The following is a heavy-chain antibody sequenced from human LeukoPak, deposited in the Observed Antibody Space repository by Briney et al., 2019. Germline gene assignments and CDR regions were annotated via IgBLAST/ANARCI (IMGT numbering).Heavy chain of an antibody. CDR2: IDWDDDK. Sequence: SGPALVKPTQTLTLTCTFSGFSLSTSGMCVSWIRQPPGKALEWLARIDWDDDKYYSTTLKTRLTISKDTSKNQVVLTMTNMDPVDTATYYCARITPAGRQLDYWGQGTLVTVSS. J-gene: IGHJ4*02. CDR1: GFSLSTSGMC. D-gene: IGHD6-13*01. V-gene: IGHV2-70*11. CDR3: ARITPAGRQLDY.